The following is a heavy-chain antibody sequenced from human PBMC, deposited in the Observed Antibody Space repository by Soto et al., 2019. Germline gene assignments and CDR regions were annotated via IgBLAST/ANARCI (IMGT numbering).Heavy chain of an antibody. Sequence: ASVKVSCKASGGTFSSYAISWVRQAPGQGLEWMGGIIPIFGTANYAQKFQGRVTITADESTSTAYMELSSLRSEDTAVYYCARSLEPLAAPNAFDIWGQGTMVTVSS. CDR1: GGTFSSYA. CDR2: IIPIFGTA. CDR3: ARSLEPLAAPNAFDI. J-gene: IGHJ3*02. D-gene: IGHD6-19*01. V-gene: IGHV1-69*13.